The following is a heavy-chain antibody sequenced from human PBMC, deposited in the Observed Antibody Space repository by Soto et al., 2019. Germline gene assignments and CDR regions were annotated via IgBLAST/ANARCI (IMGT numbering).Heavy chain of an antibody. CDR2: IFSDDEK. CDR1: GFSLSDPRMG. J-gene: IGHJ3*01. CDR3: ARTTEMARGFDAFDL. Sequence: QVTLKESGPVLVKPTETLTLTCTVSGFSLSDPRMGVTWIRQPPGKALEWLPHIFSDDEKFYSTSLKNRLIISKDTSKSQVVLTVTNLDPVDTATYYCARTTEMARGFDAFDLWGQGTRVTVSS. V-gene: IGHV2-26*01. D-gene: IGHD4-17*01.